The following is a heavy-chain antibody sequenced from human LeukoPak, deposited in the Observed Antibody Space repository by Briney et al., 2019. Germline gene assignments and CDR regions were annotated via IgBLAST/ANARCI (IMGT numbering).Heavy chain of an antibody. CDR3: ARDGGEGIAAAGNFDY. D-gene: IGHD6-13*01. CDR1: GFTFDDYG. J-gene: IGHJ4*02. V-gene: IGHV3-20*04. Sequence: PGGSLRLSCAASGFTFDDYGMSWVRQAPGKGLEWVSGINWNGGSTGYADSVKGRFTISRDNSKNTLYLQMNSLRAEDTAVYYCARDGGEGIAAAGNFDYWGQGTLVTVSS. CDR2: INWNGGST.